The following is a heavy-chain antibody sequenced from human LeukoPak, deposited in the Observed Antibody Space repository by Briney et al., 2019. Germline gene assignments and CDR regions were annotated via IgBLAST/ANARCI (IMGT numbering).Heavy chain of an antibody. D-gene: IGHD6-6*01. J-gene: IGHJ5*02. CDR2: IYSGGST. CDR3: ARDREIAARRVGFDP. CDR1: GFTVSSNY. V-gene: IGHV3-66*01. Sequence: GGSLRLSCAASGFTVSSNYMSWVRQAPGKGLEWVSVIYSGGSTYYADSVKGRLTISRDNSKNTLYLQMNSLRAEDTAVYYCARDREIAARRVGFDPWGQGTLVTVSS.